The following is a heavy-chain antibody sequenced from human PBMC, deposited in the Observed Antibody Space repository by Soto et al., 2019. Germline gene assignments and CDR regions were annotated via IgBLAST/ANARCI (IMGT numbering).Heavy chain of an antibody. J-gene: IGHJ4*02. CDR2: ISTENGNT. D-gene: IGHD3-22*01. V-gene: IGHV1-18*04. Sequence: QVQLVQSGAEVKKPGASVKVSCKASGYTFINNAITWVRQAPGQGLEWMGWISTENGNTNYAQNLQGRVNLTRDRSTNTAYMELRSLRPEDTATYYCARDSSSGTFDNWGQGALVTVSS. CDR3: ARDSSSGTFDN. CDR1: GYTFINNA.